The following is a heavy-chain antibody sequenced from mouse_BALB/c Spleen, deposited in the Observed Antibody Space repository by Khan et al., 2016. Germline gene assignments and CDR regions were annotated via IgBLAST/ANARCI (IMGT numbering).Heavy chain of an antibody. J-gene: IGHJ2*01. V-gene: IGHV4-1*02. CDR1: GYAFSRYW. D-gene: IGHD1-2*01. CDR3: ASYHYYDYMNY. Sequence: EVQLQESGGGLVKPGGSLKLSCAASGYAFSRYWMSWVRQAPGKGLEWIGDINPDSSTTNYTPSLKDKFIITRDNSNNTLYLQMSKVRSEDTALYFGASYHYYDYMNYWGQGTTLTVSS. CDR2: INPDSSTT.